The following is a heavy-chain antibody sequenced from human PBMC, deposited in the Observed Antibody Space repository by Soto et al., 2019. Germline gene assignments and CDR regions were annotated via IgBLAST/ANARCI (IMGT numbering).Heavy chain of an antibody. CDR3: ARVPSPFDYYYAMDV. J-gene: IGHJ6*02. Sequence: SETLSVTCTVSGDSISSGNKYWSWIRQAPGKGLEWIGYIFSSGTTYYNPSLKSRLTMSLDTSQNQFSLRLASVTDADSAVYYCARVPSPFDYYYAMDVWGQGTTVTVSS. CDR2: IFSSGTT. V-gene: IGHV4-30-4*01. CDR1: GDSISSGNKY. D-gene: IGHD3-16*01.